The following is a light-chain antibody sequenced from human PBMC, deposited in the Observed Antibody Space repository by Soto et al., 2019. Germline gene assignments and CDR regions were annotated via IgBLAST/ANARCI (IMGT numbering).Light chain of an antibody. CDR3: QQYDKWPWT. J-gene: IGKJ1*01. Sequence: DIVMTQSPATLSMSPGERATLSCRASQNINNNLAWNQQKPGQAPRLLIYGASTRATGIPDRFSGSGSGTEFTLTISSLQSEDFAVYYCQQYDKWPWTFGQGTKVEIK. CDR2: GAS. CDR1: QNINNN. V-gene: IGKV3-15*01.